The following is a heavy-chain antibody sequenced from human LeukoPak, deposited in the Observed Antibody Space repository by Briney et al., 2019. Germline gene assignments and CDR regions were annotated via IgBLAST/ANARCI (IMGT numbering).Heavy chain of an antibody. J-gene: IGHJ4*02. Sequence: GGSLRLSCAASRFTFSSYGTSWVRQAPGKGLEWVSGISSSGGSTYYADSVKGRFTISRDNSRNTLYLQMNSLRAEDTALYYCARNFGGGDSSGPYYWGQGTLVTVSS. D-gene: IGHD3-22*01. CDR3: ARNFGGGDSSGPYY. V-gene: IGHV3-23*01. CDR2: ISSSGGST. CDR1: RFTFSSYG.